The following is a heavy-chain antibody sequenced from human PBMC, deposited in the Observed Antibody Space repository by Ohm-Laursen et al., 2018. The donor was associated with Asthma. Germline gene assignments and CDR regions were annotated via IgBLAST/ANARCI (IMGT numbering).Heavy chain of an antibody. J-gene: IGHJ4*02. CDR2: GGSYYDGGLK. CDR3: YRSDGVKFDC. V-gene: IGHV3-30-3*01. Sequence: SLRLSCAASGFTFRSYAMHWVRQAPGKGLEWVAVGGSYYDGGLKYYADSVNGRFTVSRDNAKNTLYLEMNSLRDEDTAVYYCYRSDGVKFDCWGQGTLVTVSS. CDR1: GFTFRSYA. D-gene: IGHD2-15*01.